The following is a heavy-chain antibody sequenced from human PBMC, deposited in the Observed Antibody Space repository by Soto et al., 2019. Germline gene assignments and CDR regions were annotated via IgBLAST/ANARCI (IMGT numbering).Heavy chain of an antibody. CDR2: INPNSGGT. J-gene: IGHJ2*01. CDR1: GYTFTGYY. V-gene: IGHV1-2*04. CDR3: ARDFCSGGSCYRTLDL. D-gene: IGHD2-15*01. Sequence: GASVKVSCKASGYTFTGYYMHWVRQAPGQGLEWMGWINPNSGGTNYAQKLQGWVTMTRDTSISTAYKELSRLRYDDMAVYYCARDFCSGGSCYRTLDLWGRGTLVTVSS.